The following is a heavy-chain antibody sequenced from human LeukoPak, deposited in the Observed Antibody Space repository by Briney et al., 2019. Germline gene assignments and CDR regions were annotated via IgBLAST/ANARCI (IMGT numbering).Heavy chain of an antibody. Sequence: PSETLSLTCTVSGGSVSSSSYYWGWIRQSPGKGLEWIGSIYHSGSTNYNPSLKSRVTISVDKSKNQFSLKLSSVTAADTAVYYCARGGDYYDSSGYYTLGYWGQGTLVTVSS. CDR2: IYHSGST. J-gene: IGHJ4*02. D-gene: IGHD3-22*01. CDR1: GGSVSSSSYY. CDR3: ARGGDYYDSSGYYTLGY. V-gene: IGHV4-39*07.